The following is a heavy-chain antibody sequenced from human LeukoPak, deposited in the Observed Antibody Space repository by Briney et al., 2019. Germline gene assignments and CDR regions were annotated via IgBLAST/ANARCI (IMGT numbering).Heavy chain of an antibody. V-gene: IGHV3-64*01. D-gene: IGHD1-26*01. Sequence: PGGSLRLSCAASGFIFSDYAMHWVRQAPGKGLDYVASISNNGDTTYYANSVKGRFTISRGDSKNTLYLQMGSLRVDDMAVYYCARDPGEAPRGPFFEYWGQGTLVTVSS. CDR1: GFIFSDYA. J-gene: IGHJ4*02. CDR3: ARDPGEAPRGPFFEY. CDR2: ISNNGDTT.